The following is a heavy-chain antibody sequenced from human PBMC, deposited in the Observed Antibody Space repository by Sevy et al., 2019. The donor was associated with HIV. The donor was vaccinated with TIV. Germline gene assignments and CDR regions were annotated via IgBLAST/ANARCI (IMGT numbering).Heavy chain of an antibody. Sequence: GGSLRLSCAASGFTFSSYWMHWVRQAPGKGLVWVSRINSDGSSTSYADSVKGRFTISRDNAKYTLYLQMNSLRAEDTAVYYCASRRQYDAFDIWGQGTMVTVSS. D-gene: IGHD4-4*01. CDR1: GFTFSSYW. V-gene: IGHV3-74*01. CDR2: INSDGSST. J-gene: IGHJ3*02. CDR3: ASRRQYDAFDI.